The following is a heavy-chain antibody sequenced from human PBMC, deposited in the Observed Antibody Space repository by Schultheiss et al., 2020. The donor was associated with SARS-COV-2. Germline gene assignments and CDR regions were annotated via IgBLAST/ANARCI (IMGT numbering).Heavy chain of an antibody. D-gene: IGHD2-2*01. CDR2: ISSSSSYT. CDR1: GFTFSRYG. V-gene: IGHV3-21*04. Sequence: GGSLRLSCAASGFTFSRYGMNWVRQAPGKGLEWVASISSSSSYTNYADSVKGRFTISRDNSKNTLYLQMNSLRAEDTAVYYCAKAQVVPAAIGDYWGQGTLVTVSS. J-gene: IGHJ4*02. CDR3: AKAQVVPAAIGDY.